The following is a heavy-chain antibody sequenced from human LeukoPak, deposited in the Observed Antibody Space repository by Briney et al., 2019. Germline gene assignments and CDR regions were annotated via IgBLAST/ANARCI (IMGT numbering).Heavy chain of an antibody. CDR2: INTGTGNP. V-gene: IGHV7-4-1*02. CDR1: GYTFTNYA. J-gene: IGHJ4*02. Sequence: ASVKVSCKASGYTFTNYAINWVRQAPGQGLEWMGWINTGTGNPTYAQGFTGRFVFSLDTSVSTTYLQINSLKAEDTAVYYCATIGASFFDSWGQGTLVTVSS. D-gene: IGHD3-10*01. CDR3: ATIGASFFDS.